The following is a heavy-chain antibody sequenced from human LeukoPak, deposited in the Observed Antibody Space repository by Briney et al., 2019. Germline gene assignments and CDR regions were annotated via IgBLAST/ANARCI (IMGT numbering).Heavy chain of an antibody. CDR2: ISGSGGST. CDR3: AEVDILTGYDDY. D-gene: IGHD3-9*01. V-gene: IGHV3-23*01. J-gene: IGHJ4*02. CDR1: GFTFSSYA. Sequence: PGGSLRLSCGASGFTFSSYAMSWVRQAPGKGLEWVSAISGSGGSTYYADSVKGRFTISRDNSKNTLYLQMNSLRAEDTAVYYCAEVDILTGYDDYWGQGTLVTVSS.